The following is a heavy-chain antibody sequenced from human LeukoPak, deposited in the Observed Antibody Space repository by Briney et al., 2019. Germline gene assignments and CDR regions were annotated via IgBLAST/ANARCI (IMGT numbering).Heavy chain of an antibody. Sequence: PGGSLRLSCAASGFTFRSYALHWVRQAPGKGLEWVAIISYDGTDKYNADSMKGRFTISRDNSKNTLYLQMNSLKPEDTAVYYCVKDGYCGSARCYGWFDPWGQGTLVTVSS. CDR3: VKDGYCGSARCYGWFDP. J-gene: IGHJ5*02. V-gene: IGHV3-30*04. CDR1: GFTFRSYA. CDR2: ISYDGTDK. D-gene: IGHD2-2*03.